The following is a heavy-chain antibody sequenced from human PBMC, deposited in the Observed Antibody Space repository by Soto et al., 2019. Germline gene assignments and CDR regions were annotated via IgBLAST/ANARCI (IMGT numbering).Heavy chain of an antibody. CDR2: ISSDGSDK. V-gene: IGHV3-30*18. J-gene: IGHJ4*02. Sequence: QVYLVESGGGVVQPGGSLRLSCAASGFTFRSTGIHWVRQTPGAGLEWVAVISSDGSDKHYADSLKGRVSVFRDNSKNTAYLEMSSLRLEDTAVYFCAKDYSATWYYFDSWGQGTLVTVSS. D-gene: IGHD6-13*01. CDR1: GFTFRSTG. CDR3: AKDYSATWYYFDS.